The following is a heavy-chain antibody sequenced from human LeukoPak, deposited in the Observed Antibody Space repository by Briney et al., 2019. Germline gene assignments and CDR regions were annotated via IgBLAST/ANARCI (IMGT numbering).Heavy chain of an antibody. J-gene: IGHJ4*02. CDR2: INRDGSST. V-gene: IGHV3-74*01. D-gene: IGHD2-2*01. CDR3: ARDSYTSPDY. Sequence: PGGSLRLSCAASGFTFSNFWMYWVRQAPGKGLVWVSRINRDGSSTVYADSVKGRFTISRDNAKNTLYLQMNSLRDEDTGLYYCARDSYTSPDYGGQGTRVTVSS. CDR1: GFTFSNFW.